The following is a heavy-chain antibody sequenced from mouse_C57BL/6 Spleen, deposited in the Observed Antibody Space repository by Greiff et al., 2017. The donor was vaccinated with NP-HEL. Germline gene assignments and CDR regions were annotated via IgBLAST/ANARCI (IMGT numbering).Heavy chain of an antibody. CDR1: GYTFTGYW. J-gene: IGHJ3*01. V-gene: IGHV1-9*01. CDR2: ILPGSGST. D-gene: IGHD1-1*01. CDR3: ACHYYGPAWFAY. Sequence: QVQLKQSGAELMKPGASVKLSCKATGYTFTGYWIEWVKQRPGHGLEWIGEILPGSGSTNYNEKFKGKATFTADTYSNTSYMQLSSLTTEDSAIDYCACHYYGPAWFAYWGQGTLVTVSA.